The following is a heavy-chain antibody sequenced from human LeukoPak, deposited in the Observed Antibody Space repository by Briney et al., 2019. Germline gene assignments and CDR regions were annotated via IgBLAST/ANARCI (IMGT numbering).Heavy chain of an antibody. D-gene: IGHD2-2*01. CDR1: GGSFSGYY. CDR2: INHSGST. CDR3: ARGTSCCGMDV. Sequence: SETLSLTCAVYGGSFSGYYWSWTRQPPGKGLEWIGEINHSGSTNYNPSLKSRVTISVDTSKNQFSLKLSSVTAADTAVYYCARGTSCCGMDVWGQGTTVTVSS. J-gene: IGHJ6*02. V-gene: IGHV4-34*01.